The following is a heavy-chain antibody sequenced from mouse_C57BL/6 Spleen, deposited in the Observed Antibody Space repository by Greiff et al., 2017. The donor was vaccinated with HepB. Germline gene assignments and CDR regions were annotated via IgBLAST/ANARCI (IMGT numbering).Heavy chain of an antibody. V-gene: IGHV3-6*01. D-gene: IGHD1-1*01. J-gene: IGHJ1*03. CDR3: ARYTVVAYWYFDV. Sequence: DVKLQESGPGLVKPSQSLSLTCSVTGYSITSGYYWNWIRQFPGNKLEWMGYISYDGSNNYNPSLKNRISITRDTSKNQFFLKLNSVTTEDTATYYCARYTVVAYWYFDVWGTGTTVTVSS. CDR2: ISYDGSN. CDR1: GYSITSGYY.